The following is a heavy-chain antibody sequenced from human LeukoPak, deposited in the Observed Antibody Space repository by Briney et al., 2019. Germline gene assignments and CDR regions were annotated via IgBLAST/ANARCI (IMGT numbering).Heavy chain of an antibody. Sequence: GGSLRLSCAASGFIFSSSAMSWVRQSPGKGLEWVSTIGGSGGLRYYADSVKGRFTISRDNSKNTLYLQMNSLRAEDTAVYYCAKEGAVSSLDYWGQGTLVTVSS. D-gene: IGHD6-6*01. J-gene: IGHJ4*02. CDR1: GFIFSSSA. V-gene: IGHV3-23*01. CDR2: IGGSGGLR. CDR3: AKEGAVSSLDY.